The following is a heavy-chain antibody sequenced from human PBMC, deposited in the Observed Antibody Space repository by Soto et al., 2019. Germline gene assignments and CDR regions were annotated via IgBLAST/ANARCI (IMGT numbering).Heavy chain of an antibody. Sequence: QVQLQESGPGLVKPSQTLSLTCTVSGGSISSGGYYWSWIRQHPGKGLEWIGYIYYSGSTYYNPSLKSRVTISVDTSKNQFSLKLSSVTAADTAVYYCARDYRYDSSGYLLGDYYYGMDVWGQGTTVTVSS. CDR2: IYYSGST. J-gene: IGHJ6*02. CDR1: GGSISSGGYY. D-gene: IGHD3-22*01. CDR3: ARDYRYDSSGYLLGDYYYGMDV. V-gene: IGHV4-31*03.